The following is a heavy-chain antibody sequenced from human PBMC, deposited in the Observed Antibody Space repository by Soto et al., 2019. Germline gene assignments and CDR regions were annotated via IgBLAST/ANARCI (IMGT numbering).Heavy chain of an antibody. Sequence: PSDILSLTCPLSGVTILRYDYYWSWIRQAPGKGLEWIAYVYHTGGSYYNPPLKSRAAISIDTSKNQFHLKMTSVTAADTAVYYCARDYRGGYDTWGQG. V-gene: IGHV4-30-4*02. CDR3: ARDYRGGYDT. CDR1: GVTILRYDYY. CDR2: VYHTGGS. D-gene: IGHD5-12*01. J-gene: IGHJ4*02.